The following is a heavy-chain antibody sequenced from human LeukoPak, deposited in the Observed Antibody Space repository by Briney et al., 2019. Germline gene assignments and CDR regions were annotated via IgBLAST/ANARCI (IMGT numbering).Heavy chain of an antibody. CDR1: GFTFSSYA. J-gene: IGHJ2*01. Sequence: SGGSLRLSCAASGFTFSSYAMHWVRQAPGKGLEWVAVISYDGSNKYYADPVKGRFTISRDNSENTLYLQMSSLRAEDTAVYYCARDRRGYYDSGGYSSYWYFDLWGRGTLVTVSS. CDR2: ISYDGSNK. V-gene: IGHV3-30*14. CDR3: ARDRRGYYDSGGYSSYWYFDL. D-gene: IGHD3-22*01.